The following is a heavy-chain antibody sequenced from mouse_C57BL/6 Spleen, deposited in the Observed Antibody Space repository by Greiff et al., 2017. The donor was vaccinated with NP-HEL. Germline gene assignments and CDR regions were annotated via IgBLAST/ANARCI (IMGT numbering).Heavy chain of an antibody. CDR3: AREGLLQGYFDV. V-gene: IGHV1-39*01. J-gene: IGHJ1*03. D-gene: IGHD1-1*01. Sequence: VHVKQSGPELVKPGASVKISCKASGYSFTDYNMNWVKQSNGKSLEWIGVINPNYGTTSYNQKFKGKATLTVDQSSSTAYMQLNSLTSEDSAVYYCAREGLLQGYFDVWGTGTTVTVSS. CDR1: GYSFTDYN. CDR2: INPNYGTT.